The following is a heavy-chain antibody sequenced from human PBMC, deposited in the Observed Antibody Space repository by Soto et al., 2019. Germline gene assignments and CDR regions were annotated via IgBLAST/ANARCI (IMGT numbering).Heavy chain of an antibody. CDR3: AKSKWELILDAFEI. D-gene: IGHD1-26*01. V-gene: IGHV3-9*01. CDR1: GFTFDDYA. Sequence: EVQLVESGGGLVQPGRSLRLSCAASGFTFDDYAMHWVRQAPGKGLEWVSGISWNSGSIGYADSVKGRFTISRDNAKNSLYLQMNSLRAEDTALYYCAKSKWELILDAFEIWGQGTMVTVSS. J-gene: IGHJ3*02. CDR2: ISWNSGSI.